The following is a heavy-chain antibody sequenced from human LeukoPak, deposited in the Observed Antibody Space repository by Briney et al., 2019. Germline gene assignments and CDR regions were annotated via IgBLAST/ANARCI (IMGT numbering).Heavy chain of an antibody. J-gene: IGHJ5*02. Sequence: GGSLRLSCAASGFTFSSYSMNWVRQAPGKGLEWVGFIRSKAYGGTTEYAASVKGRFTISRDDSKSIAYLQMNSLKTEDTAVYYCTRGVGYYDILTGYYPHDWFDPWGQGTLVTVSS. CDR3: TRGVGYYDILTGYYPHDWFDP. CDR2: IRSKAYGGTT. CDR1: GFTFSSYS. V-gene: IGHV3-49*04. D-gene: IGHD3-9*01.